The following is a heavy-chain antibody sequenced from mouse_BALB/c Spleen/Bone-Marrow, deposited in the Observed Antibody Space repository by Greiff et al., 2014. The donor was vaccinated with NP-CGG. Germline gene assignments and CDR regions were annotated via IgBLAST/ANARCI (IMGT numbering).Heavy chain of an antibody. CDR3: AQGYDWAMDY. J-gene: IGHJ4*01. V-gene: IGHV14-3*02. CDR2: IDPANGNT. D-gene: IGHD2-14*01. Sequence: EVKLVESGAELVKPGASVKLSCTASGFNIKDTYMHWVKQRPEQGLEWIGRIDPANGNTKYDPKFQGKATITADTSSSTAYLQLNSLTSEDTAVYYCAQGYDWAMDYWGQGTSVTVSS. CDR1: GFNIKDTY.